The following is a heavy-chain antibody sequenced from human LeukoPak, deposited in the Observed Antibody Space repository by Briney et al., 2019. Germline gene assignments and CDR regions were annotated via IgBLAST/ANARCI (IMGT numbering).Heavy chain of an antibody. Sequence: PGGSLRLSCRACGLLYCSYDMNWLRQAPGKGLEGVSYISISGSTIYYADSVKGRFTISRDNAKNSLYVQINSLRAEDTAVYYCAREYYDSSGYYFDSWGQGTLVTVSS. D-gene: IGHD3-22*01. V-gene: IGHV3-48*03. CDR3: AREYYDSSGYYFDS. J-gene: IGHJ4*02. CDR2: ISISGSTI. CDR1: GLLYCSYD.